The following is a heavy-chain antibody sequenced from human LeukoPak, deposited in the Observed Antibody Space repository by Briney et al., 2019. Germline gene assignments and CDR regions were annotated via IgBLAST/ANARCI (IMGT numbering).Heavy chain of an antibody. J-gene: IGHJ4*02. CDR3: ATGGSGWFPYFDY. Sequence: GGSLRLSCAASGFTFSSYGMHWVRQAPGKGLEWVAVISYDGSNKYYADSVKGRFTISRDNSKNTLYLQMNSLRAEDTAVYYCATGGSGWFPYFDYWGQGTLVTVSS. V-gene: IGHV3-30*03. CDR2: ISYDGSNK. D-gene: IGHD6-19*01. CDR1: GFTFSSYG.